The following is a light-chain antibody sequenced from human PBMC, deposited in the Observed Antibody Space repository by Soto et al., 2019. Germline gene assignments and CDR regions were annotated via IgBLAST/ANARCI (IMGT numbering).Light chain of an antibody. CDR1: QDISND. J-gene: IGKJ1*01. Sequence: DIQMTQSPSSLSASVGDRVTITCRASQDISNDLAWYQQKSGKDPKLLIYAASTLQSGVQSRFSGSGSGTDFTLTISSMQPEDVATYYCQKYNSVPWTFGQGTKVEI. CDR3: QKYNSVPWT. V-gene: IGKV1-27*01. CDR2: AAS.